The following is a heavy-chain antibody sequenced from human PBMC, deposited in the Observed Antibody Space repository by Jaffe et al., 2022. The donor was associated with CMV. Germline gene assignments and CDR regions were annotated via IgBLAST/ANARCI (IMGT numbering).Heavy chain of an antibody. CDR2: IYYSGNT. CDR1: GVSITSGGNF. D-gene: IGHD4-4*01. J-gene: IGHJ5*02. CDR3: AKFDYSRWFGP. Sequence: QVQLQESGPGLVKPSQTLSLTCTVSGVSITSGGNFWSWIRQHPGRGLEWIGYIYYSGNTYYNPSLKSRVSISLDTSTNRFSLKLTSVTAADTAVYYCAKFDYSRWFGPWGQGTQVTVSS. V-gene: IGHV4-31*03.